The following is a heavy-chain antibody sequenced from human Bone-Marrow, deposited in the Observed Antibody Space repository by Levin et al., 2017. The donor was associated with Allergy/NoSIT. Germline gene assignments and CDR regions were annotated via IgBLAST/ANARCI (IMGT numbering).Heavy chain of an antibody. CDR1: GYTFSSYG. CDR3: ARDQSVGTGSPYNWFAP. Sequence: WASVKVSCKASGYTFSSYGLSWVRLAPGQGLEWMGWISAYNSNTNYAQKFQGRVTMTTDTSTSTAYMELRSLRSDDTAVYYCARDQSVGTGSPYNWFAPWGQGTLVTVSS. V-gene: IGHV1-18*01. J-gene: IGHJ5*02. D-gene: IGHD1/OR15-1a*01. CDR2: ISAYNSNT.